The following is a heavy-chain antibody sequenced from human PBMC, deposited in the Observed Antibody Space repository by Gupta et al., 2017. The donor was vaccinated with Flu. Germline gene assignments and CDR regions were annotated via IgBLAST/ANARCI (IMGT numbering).Heavy chain of an antibody. CDR1: GFTFSSSA. CDR2: ISGSGGST. J-gene: IGHJ4*02. V-gene: IGHV3-23*01. Sequence: EVQLLESGGGLVQPGGSLRLSCAASGFTFSSSAMRWVREAQGKGREWGSAISGSGGSTYYADSVKGRFTISRDNSKNTLYLQMNSLRAEDTAVYYCAKDLPDIVVVPAAPGDYWGQGTLVTVSS. CDR3: AKDLPDIVVVPAAPGDY. D-gene: IGHD2-2*01.